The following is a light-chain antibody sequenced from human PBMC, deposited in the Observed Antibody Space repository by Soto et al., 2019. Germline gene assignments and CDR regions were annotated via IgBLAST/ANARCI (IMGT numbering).Light chain of an antibody. CDR1: QSVSSNY. Sequence: EIVLTQSPGTLSLSPGERATLSCRASQSVSSNYLAWYQQKPGQAPRLLIYGASSRATGIPDRFSGSGSGTDFTLTIRRLEPEDFAVYYCHQYGSSPRTFGQGTEVDIK. CDR2: GAS. V-gene: IGKV3-20*01. CDR3: HQYGSSPRT. J-gene: IGKJ1*01.